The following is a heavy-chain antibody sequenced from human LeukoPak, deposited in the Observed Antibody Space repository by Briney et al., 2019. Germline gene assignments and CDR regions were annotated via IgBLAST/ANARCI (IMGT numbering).Heavy chain of an antibody. J-gene: IGHJ6*03. V-gene: IGHV4-61*02. CDR3: AGLPAALEYYYYYMDV. CDR1: GGSISSGSYY. D-gene: IGHD2-2*01. Sequence: SETLSLTCTVSGGSISSGSYYWSWIRQPAGKGLEWIGRIYTSRSTNYNPSLKSRVTISVDTSKNQFSLKLSSVTAADTAAYYCAGLPAALEYYYYYMDVWGKGTTVTVSS. CDR2: IYTSRST.